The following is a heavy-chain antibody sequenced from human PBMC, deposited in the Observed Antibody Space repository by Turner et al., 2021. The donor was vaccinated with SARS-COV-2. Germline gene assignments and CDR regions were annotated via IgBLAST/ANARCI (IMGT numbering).Heavy chain of an antibody. CDR3: ATDPLGWAGYDY. J-gene: IGHJ4*02. CDR2: FDPEERET. Sequence: QVQLVQSGAEMKKPGASVKVSCKVSGYTLTEIFIHWVRQAPGKGLEWMGGFDPEERETIYAQKFQGRVTMTEDTSTDIAYMELSSLSSDDTAVYYCATDPLGWAGYDYWGQGTLVTVSS. CDR1: GYTLTEIF. D-gene: IGHD6-25*01. V-gene: IGHV1-24*01.